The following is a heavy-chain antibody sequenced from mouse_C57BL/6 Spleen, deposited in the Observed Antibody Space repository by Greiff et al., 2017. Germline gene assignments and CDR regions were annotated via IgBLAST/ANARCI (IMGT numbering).Heavy chain of an antibody. CDR1: GYAFSSYW. CDR2: IYPGDGDT. J-gene: IGHJ4*01. Sequence: VQLVAPGAELVKPGASVKISCKASGYAFSSYWMNWVKQRPGKGLEWIGQIYPGDGDTNYNGKFKGKATLTADQSSSPASMQLSSLTSEGSAVYFCARSGTVVAPYYAMDYWGQGTSVTVSS. V-gene: IGHV1-80*01. D-gene: IGHD1-1*01. CDR3: ARSGTVVAPYYAMDY.